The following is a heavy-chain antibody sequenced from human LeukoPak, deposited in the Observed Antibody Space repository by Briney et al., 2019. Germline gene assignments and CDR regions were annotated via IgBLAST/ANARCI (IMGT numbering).Heavy chain of an antibody. CDR2: IKPDGGEK. J-gene: IGHJ4*02. D-gene: IGHD4-23*01. CDR3: ARIYAGGFNDE. CDR1: GFTFSFSDYW. Sequence: GGSLRLSCVGSGFTFSFSDYWMTWVRQAPGKGLEWVANIKPDGGEKNYVDSVKGRFTIYRDNAENSLYLQMNSLRAEDTAVYYWARIYAGGFNDEWGQGTLVT. V-gene: IGHV3-7*01.